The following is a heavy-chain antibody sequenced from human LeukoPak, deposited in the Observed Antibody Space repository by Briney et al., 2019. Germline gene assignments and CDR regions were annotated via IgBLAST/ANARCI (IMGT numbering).Heavy chain of an antibody. CDR2: IRYDGSNK. V-gene: IGHV3-33*01. D-gene: IGHD2-15*01. J-gene: IGHJ4*02. CDR3: AREGYCSGGSCFPYFDY. CDR1: GFTFSSYG. Sequence: PGGSLRLSCAASGFTFSSYGMHWVRQAPGKGLEWVAVIRYDGSNKYYADSVKGRFTISRDNSKNTLYLQMNSLRAEDTAVYYCAREGYCSGGSCFPYFDYWGQGTLVTVSS.